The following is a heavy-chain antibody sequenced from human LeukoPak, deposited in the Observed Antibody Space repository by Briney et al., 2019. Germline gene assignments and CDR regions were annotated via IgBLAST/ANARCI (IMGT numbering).Heavy chain of an antibody. CDR1: GGSFSGYY. J-gene: IGHJ4*02. Sequence: SETLSLTCAVYGGSFSGYYWSWIRQPPGKGLEWIGEINHSGSTNYNPSLKSRVTISVDTSKNQFSLKLSSVTAADTAVYYCARLVVHYNNRSGHFDYWGKGTRVTVSS. CDR3: ARLVVHYNNRSGHFDY. V-gene: IGHV4-34*01. D-gene: IGHD3-22*01. CDR2: INHSGST.